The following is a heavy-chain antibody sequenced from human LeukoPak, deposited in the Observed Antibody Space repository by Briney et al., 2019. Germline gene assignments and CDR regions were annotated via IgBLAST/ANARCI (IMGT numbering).Heavy chain of an antibody. V-gene: IGHV1-2*02. CDR3: ARDRGPSYDSGIYFQYYFHF. Sequence: ASVKVSCKASGYTFSVYYIHWMRQVPGQGLEWLGWINPASGDTEYGQKFQGRVSMTRDTSIATAYMELTGLAPGETAVYYCARDRGPSYDSGIYFQYYFHFWGQGTLVTVSS. D-gene: IGHD3-10*01. CDR2: INPASGDT. CDR1: GYTFSVYY. J-gene: IGHJ4*02.